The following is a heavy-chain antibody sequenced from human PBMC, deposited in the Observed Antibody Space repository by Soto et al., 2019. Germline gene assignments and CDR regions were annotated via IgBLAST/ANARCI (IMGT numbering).Heavy chain of an antibody. J-gene: IGHJ4*02. D-gene: IGHD6-13*01. CDR3: AKYIAAAGTALDY. V-gene: IGHV3-23*01. CDR2: ISGSGGST. CDR1: GFTFSSYA. Sequence: EVQLLESGGGLVQPGGSLRLSCAASGFTFSSYAVSWVRQAPGKGLEWVSAISGSGGSTYYADSVKGRFTISRDNSKNTLYLQMNSLRAEDTAVYYCAKYIAAAGTALDYWGQGTLVTVSS.